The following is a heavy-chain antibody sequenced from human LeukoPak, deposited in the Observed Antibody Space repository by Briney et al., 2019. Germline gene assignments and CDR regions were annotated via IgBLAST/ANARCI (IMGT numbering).Heavy chain of an antibody. CDR3: ARKGSSWLFDY. CDR2: ISSSSSTI. Sequence: PGGSLRLSCAASGFTFSSYSMNWVRQAPGKGLEWVSYISSSSSTIYYADSVKGRFTISRDNAKNSLYLQMNSLRAEDTAVYYCARKGSSWLFDYWGQGTLVTVSS. V-gene: IGHV3-48*01. D-gene: IGHD6-13*01. J-gene: IGHJ4*02. CDR1: GFTFSSYS.